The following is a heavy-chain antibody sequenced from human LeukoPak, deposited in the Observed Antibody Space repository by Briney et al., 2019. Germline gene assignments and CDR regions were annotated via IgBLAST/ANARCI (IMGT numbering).Heavy chain of an antibody. Sequence: SETLSLTCTVSGGSISSYYWSWIRQPPGKGLEWIGYIYYSGSTNYNPSLKSRVTISVDTSKNQFPLKLSSVTAADTAVYYCARVSHCSSTSCYARWFDYWGQGTLVTVSS. V-gene: IGHV4-59*01. D-gene: IGHD2-2*01. CDR2: IYYSGST. J-gene: IGHJ4*02. CDR1: GGSISSYY. CDR3: ARVSHCSSTSCYARWFDY.